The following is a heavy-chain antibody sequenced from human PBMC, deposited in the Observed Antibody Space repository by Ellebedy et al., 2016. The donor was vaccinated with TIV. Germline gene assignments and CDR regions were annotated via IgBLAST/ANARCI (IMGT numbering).Heavy chain of an antibody. D-gene: IGHD6-19*01. CDR2: ISGTGGIT. Sequence: PGGSLRLSCAASEFNFHNYAMSWVRQAPGKGLEWVSGISGTGGITYYADSVKGRFTISRDNSKSTLYLQLNSLRAEDTAVYYCAKDRSGGDFDYWGQGTLVTVSS. CDR1: EFNFHNYA. CDR3: AKDRSGGDFDY. J-gene: IGHJ4*02. V-gene: IGHV3-23*01.